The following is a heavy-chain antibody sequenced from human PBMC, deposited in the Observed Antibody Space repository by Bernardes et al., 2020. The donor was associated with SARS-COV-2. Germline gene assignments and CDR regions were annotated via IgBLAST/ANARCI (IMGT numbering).Heavy chain of an antibody. CDR2: ISWNSGSI. J-gene: IGHJ4*02. CDR1: GFTFDDFA. CDR3: AKDYETGELGIAVEGYCGH. V-gene: IGHV3-9*01. D-gene: IGHD6-19*01. Sequence: GGSLRLSCAASGFTFDDFAMHWVRQAPGKGLEWVSGISWNSGSIGYAASVKGRFTISRDNAKNSLYLQMNSLRPDDKALYYFAKDYETGELGIAVEGYCGHWGQGTLVTVSS.